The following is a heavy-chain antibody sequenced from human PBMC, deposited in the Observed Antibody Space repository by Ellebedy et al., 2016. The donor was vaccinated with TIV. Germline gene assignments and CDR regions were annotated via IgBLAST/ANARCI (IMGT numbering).Heavy chain of an antibody. CDR1: GYXFTGYY. CDR2: INPNSGGT. Sequence: ASVKVSCKXSGYXFTGYYIXXXRQAPGQGLEWMGWINPNSGGTNYAQKFQGRVTMTTDTSTSTAYMELRSLRSDDTAVYYCTLGSSDVDYWGQGTLVTVSS. V-gene: IGHV1-2*02. J-gene: IGHJ4*02. D-gene: IGHD6-25*01. CDR3: TLGSSDVDY.